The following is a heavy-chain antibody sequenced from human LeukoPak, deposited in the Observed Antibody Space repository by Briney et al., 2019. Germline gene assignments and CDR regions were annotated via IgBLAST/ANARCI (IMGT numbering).Heavy chain of an antibody. D-gene: IGHD3-10*01. CDR2: IYSGGST. CDR1: GFTVSSNY. Sequence: GGSLRLSCAASGFTVSSNYMSWVRQAPGKGLEWVSVIYSGGSTYYADSVKGRFTISRDNAKNSLYLQMNSLRAEDTAVYYCARDTYGPLQAGGYWGQGTLVTVSS. CDR3: ARDTYGPLQAGGY. J-gene: IGHJ4*02. V-gene: IGHV3-53*01.